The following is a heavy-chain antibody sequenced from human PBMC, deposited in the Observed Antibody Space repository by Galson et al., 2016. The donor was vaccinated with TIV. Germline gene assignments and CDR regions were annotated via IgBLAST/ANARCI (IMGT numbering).Heavy chain of an antibody. J-gene: IGHJ6*02. D-gene: IGHD4-17*01. Sequence: ETLSLTCDVSGYSIKSGYYWGWIRQPPGKGLQWIGSIYESGTTYSNPSLQSRLTLSVDTSKNQFSLKLSSVTASDTAVYYFMREGSTVTMHHYFGMDVWGQGTSVTVSS. CDR2: IYESGTT. V-gene: IGHV4-38-2*02. CDR1: GYSIKSGYY. CDR3: MREGSTVTMHHYFGMDV.